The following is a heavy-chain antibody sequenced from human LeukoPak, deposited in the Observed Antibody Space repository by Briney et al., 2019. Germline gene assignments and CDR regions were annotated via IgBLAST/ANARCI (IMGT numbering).Heavy chain of an antibody. J-gene: IGHJ4*01. CDR2: IYSGGST. Sequence: TGGSLRLSCAASGFTFDDYGMSWVRQAPGKGLEWVSIIYSGGSTYYADSVKGRFTISRDSSNNTLFLQMTNLRADDSGLYYCATDVRSSPLGFWGHGTLVTVSS. CDR1: GFTFDDYG. CDR3: ATDVRSSPLGF. D-gene: IGHD6-13*01. V-gene: IGHV3-66*01.